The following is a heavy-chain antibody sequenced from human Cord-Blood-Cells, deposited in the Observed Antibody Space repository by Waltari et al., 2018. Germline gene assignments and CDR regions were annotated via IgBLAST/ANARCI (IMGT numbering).Heavy chain of an antibody. J-gene: IGHJ3*02. Sequence: QVQLQQWGAGLLKPSETLSLTCAVYGGSFSGYYWSWIRQPPGKGLEWIGEINHSGSTNYNPSLKSRVTISVDTPKNQFSLKLSSVTAADTAVYYCARGRDNRIAAAVSNAFDIWGQGTMVTVSS. CDR2: INHSGST. CDR3: ARGRDNRIAAAVSNAFDI. V-gene: IGHV4-34*01. D-gene: IGHD6-13*01. CDR1: GGSFSGYY.